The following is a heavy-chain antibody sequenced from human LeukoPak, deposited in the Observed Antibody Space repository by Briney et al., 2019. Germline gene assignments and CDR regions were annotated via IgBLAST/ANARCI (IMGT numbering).Heavy chain of an antibody. CDR3: ARPLFGVVISSPFDY. D-gene: IGHD3-3*01. V-gene: IGHV1-2*02. CDR2: INPNSGGT. Sequence: ASVKVSCKASGYTFTGYYMHWVRQSPGQGLEWMGWINPNSGGTNYAQKFQGRVTMTRDTSISTAYMELSRLRSDDTAVYYCARPLFGVVISSPFDYWGQGTLVTVSS. CDR1: GYTFTGYY. J-gene: IGHJ4*02.